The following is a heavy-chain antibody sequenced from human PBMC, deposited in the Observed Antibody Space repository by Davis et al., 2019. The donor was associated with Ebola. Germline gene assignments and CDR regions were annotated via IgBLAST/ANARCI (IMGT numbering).Heavy chain of an antibody. CDR1: GGSISSYY. CDR2: IYYSGST. D-gene: IGHD1-26*01. Sequence: MPSETLSLTCTVSGGSISSYYWSWIRQPPGKGLEWIGYIYYSGSTNYSPSLKSRVTISVDTSKNQFSLKLTSVSAADTAVYYCATRRLSFEAIDYWGQGTLVTVSS. CDR3: ATRRLSFEAIDY. V-gene: IGHV4-59*08. J-gene: IGHJ4*02.